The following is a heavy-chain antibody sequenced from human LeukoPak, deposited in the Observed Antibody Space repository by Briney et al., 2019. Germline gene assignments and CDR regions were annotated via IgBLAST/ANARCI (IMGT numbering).Heavy chain of an antibody. V-gene: IGHV3-33*01. J-gene: IGHJ5*02. CDR2: IWYDGSSK. D-gene: IGHD6-19*01. Sequence: GRSLRLSCAASGFTFSSYGMHWVRQAPGKGLEWVAVIWYDGSSKYYADSVKGRFTISRDNSKNTLYLQMNSLRAEDTAVYYCARDSRIAVAATTGGWFDHWGQGTLVTVSS. CDR3: ARDSRIAVAATTGGWFDH. CDR1: GFTFSSYG.